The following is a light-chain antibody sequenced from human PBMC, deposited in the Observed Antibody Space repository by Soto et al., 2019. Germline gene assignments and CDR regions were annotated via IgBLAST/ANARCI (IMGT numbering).Light chain of an antibody. CDR2: AAS. CDR3: QHYGSPLT. CDR1: QSVSSY. V-gene: IGKV3-20*01. J-gene: IGKJ4*01. Sequence: EIVLTQSPATLSLSPGERATLSCRASQSVSSYLAWYQQKPGQAPRLLIYAASSRAIGLPDRFSGSGSGTDFTLTISRLEAEDFAVYFCQHYGSPLTFGGGTKVDIK.